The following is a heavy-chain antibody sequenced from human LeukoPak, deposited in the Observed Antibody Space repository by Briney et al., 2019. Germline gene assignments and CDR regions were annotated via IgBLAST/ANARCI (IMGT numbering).Heavy chain of an antibody. V-gene: IGHV1-8*02. CDR3: ARMPHIVVVPAAIGYDYYGMDV. J-gene: IGHJ6*02. CDR1: GGTFSSYA. D-gene: IGHD2-2*01. Sequence: ASVKVSCKASGGTFSSYAINWVRQATGQGLEWMGWMNPNSGNTGYAQKFQGRVTMTRNTSISTAYMELSSLRSEDTAVYYCARMPHIVVVPAAIGYDYYGMDVWGQGTTVTVSS. CDR2: MNPNSGNT.